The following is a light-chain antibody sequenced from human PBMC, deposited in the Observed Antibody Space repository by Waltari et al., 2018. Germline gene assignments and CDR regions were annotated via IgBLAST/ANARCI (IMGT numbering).Light chain of an antibody. V-gene: IGKV3-11*01. Sequence: ETVLTQSPVTLSLSPGERATLACRASQTDNTYLAWYQQKPGQAPRLLIYDTSNRATGIPARFSGSGSGTDFTLTISSLEPEDFAVYYCQQRNSWPLTFGGGTKVEIK. CDR2: DTS. J-gene: IGKJ4*01. CDR1: QTDNTY. CDR3: QQRNSWPLT.